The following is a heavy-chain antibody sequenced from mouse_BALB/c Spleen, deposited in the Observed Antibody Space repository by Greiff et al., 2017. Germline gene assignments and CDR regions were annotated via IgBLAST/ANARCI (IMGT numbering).Heavy chain of an antibody. CDR3: TRNGDDYDENAMDY. D-gene: IGHD2-4*01. V-gene: IGHV1S127*01. CDR2: IDPSDSYT. CDR1: GYTFTSYW. Sequence: QVQLQQSGAELVKPGASVKMSCKASGYTFTSYWMHWVKQRPGQGLEWIGTIDPSDSYTSYNQKFKGKATLTVDTSSSTAYMQLSSLTSEDSAVYYCTRNGDDYDENAMDYWGQGTSVTVSS. J-gene: IGHJ4*01.